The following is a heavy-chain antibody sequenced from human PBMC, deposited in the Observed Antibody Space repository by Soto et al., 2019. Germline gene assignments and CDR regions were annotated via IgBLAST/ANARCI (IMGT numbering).Heavy chain of an antibody. J-gene: IGHJ4*02. CDR3: AKTEGYCSGGSCYLVYFDY. Sequence: EVQLLESGGGLVQPGGSLRLSCAASGFTFSSYAMSWVRQAPGKGLEWVSAISGSGGSTYYADSVKGRFTISRDNSKNTLYLQMNSLRAEDTAVYYCAKTEGYCSGGSCYLVYFDYWGQGTLVTVSS. D-gene: IGHD2-15*01. V-gene: IGHV3-23*01. CDR2: ISGSGGST. CDR1: GFTFSSYA.